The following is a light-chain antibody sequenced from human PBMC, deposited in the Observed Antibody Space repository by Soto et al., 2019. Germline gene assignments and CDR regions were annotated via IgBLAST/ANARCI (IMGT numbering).Light chain of an antibody. CDR3: MQALQPPRT. V-gene: IGKV2-28*01. J-gene: IGKJ1*01. CDR2: LAS. Sequence: EIVMTQSPLSLTVTPGEPASISCTSSQSLQHNNGNTLLDWYMQKPGQSPQLLIYLASRRAPGAPDRVSGSGAGTDVTLRISTVEADDAAIYYCMQALQPPRTFGQGTKREI. CDR1: QSLQHNNGNTL.